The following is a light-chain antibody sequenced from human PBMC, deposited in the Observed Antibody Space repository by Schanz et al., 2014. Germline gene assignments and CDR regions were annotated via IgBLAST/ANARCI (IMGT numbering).Light chain of an antibody. J-gene: IGLJ3*02. CDR2: GIN. CDR3: AVWDDGLSGPV. CDR1: SSDVGGYNY. Sequence: QSALTQPPSASGSPGQSVTISCTGTSSDVGGYNYVSWYQQHPGKAPKLMIYGINKRPSGVPDRFSASKSGTSASLAISGLRSEDEADYFCAVWDDGLSGPVFGGGTKLTVL. V-gene: IGLV2-8*01.